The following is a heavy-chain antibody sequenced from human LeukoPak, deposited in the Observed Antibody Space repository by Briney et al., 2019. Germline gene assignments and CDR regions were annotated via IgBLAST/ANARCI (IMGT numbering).Heavy chain of an antibody. CDR3: AREDVVRGVIMYDY. D-gene: IGHD3-10*01. V-gene: IGHV4-34*01. J-gene: IGHJ4*02. CDR1: GGSFSGYY. Sequence: SETLSLTCAVYGGSFSGYYWSWIRQPPGKGLEWIGEINHSGSTNYNPSLKSRVTISVDTSKNQFSLKLSSVTAADTAVYYCAREDVVRGVIMYDYWGQGTLVTVSS. CDR2: INHSGST.